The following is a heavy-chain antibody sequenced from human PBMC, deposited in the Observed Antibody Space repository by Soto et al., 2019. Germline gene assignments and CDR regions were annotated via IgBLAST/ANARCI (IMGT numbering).Heavy chain of an antibody. V-gene: IGHV5-10-1*01. D-gene: IGHD3-22*01. J-gene: IGHJ4*02. Sequence: GESLKISCKGSGYSFAGYWITWVRQKPGKGLEWMGRIDPSDSQTYYSPSFRGHVTISATKSITTVFLQWSSLRASDTATYYCARQVYDSDTGPNFQYYFDSWGQGTPVTVSS. CDR1: GYSFAGYW. CDR2: IDPSDSQT. CDR3: ARQVYDSDTGPNFQYYFDS.